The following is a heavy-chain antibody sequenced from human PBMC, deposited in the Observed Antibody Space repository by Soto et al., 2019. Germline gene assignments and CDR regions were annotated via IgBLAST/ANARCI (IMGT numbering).Heavy chain of an antibody. Sequence: QVQLVQSGAEVKKPGSSVKVSCKASGGTFSSYAISWVRQAPGQGLEWMGGIIPIFGTANYAQKFQGRVTITADESTSTAYMELSSLRSEXXXXXXXXXXXXXXIVVDRYGMXV. D-gene: IGHD3-22*01. V-gene: IGHV1-69*01. CDR1: GGTFSSYA. CDR2: IIPIFGTA. J-gene: IGHJ6*01. CDR3: XXXXXXXIVVDRYGMXV.